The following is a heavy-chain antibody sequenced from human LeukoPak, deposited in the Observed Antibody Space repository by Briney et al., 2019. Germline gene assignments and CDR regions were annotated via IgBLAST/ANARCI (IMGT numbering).Heavy chain of an antibody. D-gene: IGHD3-10*01. CDR2: IYPGDSDT. V-gene: IGHV5-51*01. J-gene: IGHJ3*02. Sequence: GESLKISCKGSGYSFTNYWIAWVRRKPEKGLEWMGIIYPGDSDTRYSPSFQGQVTISVDKSINSAYLQWSSLKASDSAMYYCARGGRRRFDAFDIWSQGTMVIVSS. CDR3: ARGGRRRFDAFDI. CDR1: GYSFTNYW.